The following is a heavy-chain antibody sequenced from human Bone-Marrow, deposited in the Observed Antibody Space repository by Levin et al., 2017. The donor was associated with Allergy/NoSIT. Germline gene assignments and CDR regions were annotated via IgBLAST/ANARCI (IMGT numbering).Heavy chain of an antibody. CDR3: AKDGVSMATGEYGMDV. D-gene: IGHD5-24*01. CDR2: ISHDGSHK. J-gene: IGHJ6*02. Sequence: GGSLRLSCVTSGFTFSRYDIHWVRQAPGKGLEWVALISHDGSHKDYADSVKGRFTISRDDSKNTLYLQMNDLRAEDTAVYFCAKDGVSMATGEYGMDVWGQGTSVTVSS. CDR1: GFTFSRYD. V-gene: IGHV3-30*18.